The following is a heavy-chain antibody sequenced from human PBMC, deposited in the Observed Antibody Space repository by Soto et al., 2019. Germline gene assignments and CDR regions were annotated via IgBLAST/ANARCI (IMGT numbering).Heavy chain of an antibody. CDR3: ARHARLCSSATCYSEAFEI. Sequence: QLQLRESGPGLVKPSETLSLTCTVSGGSIISSSYYWAWIRQPPGKGLEWIGTISYGGSTSYNPSLKSRVTISVDTSKDQFSLRLTSVTATDSSVYYCARHARLCSSATCYSEAFEIWGHGSMVTVSS. V-gene: IGHV4-39*01. J-gene: IGHJ3*02. CDR1: GGSIISSSYY. D-gene: IGHD2-2*02. CDR2: ISYGGST.